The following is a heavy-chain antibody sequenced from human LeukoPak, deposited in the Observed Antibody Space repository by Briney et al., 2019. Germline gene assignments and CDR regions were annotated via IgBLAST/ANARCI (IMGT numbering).Heavy chain of an antibody. Sequence: GGSLSLSCAASGFTFSGYEMTWVRQAPGRGREWVYYIGSSGSTVYYADSVKGRFTISRDNAKNSLYMQMESLRDEDTAIYYCARDTLEYSNSPDALDIWGQGTMVTVSS. J-gene: IGHJ3*02. CDR3: ARDTLEYSNSPDALDI. D-gene: IGHD4-23*01. CDR2: IGSSGSTV. V-gene: IGHV3-48*03. CDR1: GFTFSGYE.